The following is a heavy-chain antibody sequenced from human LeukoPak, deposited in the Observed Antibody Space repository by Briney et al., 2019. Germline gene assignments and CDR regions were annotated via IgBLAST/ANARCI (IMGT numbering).Heavy chain of an antibody. D-gene: IGHD4-17*01. J-gene: IGHJ4*02. Sequence: GGTLRLSCAASGFTFSSYGMSWVRQAPGKGLEWVANIKQDGSERYYVDSVKGRFTISRDNANNSLYLQMNSLRAEDTAVYYCARVYGDYVDYWGQGTLVTVSS. CDR2: IKQDGSER. CDR3: ARVYGDYVDY. V-gene: IGHV3-7*01. CDR1: GFTFSSYG.